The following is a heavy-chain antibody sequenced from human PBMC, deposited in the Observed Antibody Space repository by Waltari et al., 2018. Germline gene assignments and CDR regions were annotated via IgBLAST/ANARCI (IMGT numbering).Heavy chain of an antibody. Sequence: EVQLLESGGGLLQPGGSLRLSCAASGFTFSIYAMTWVRQAPGKGLEWVSSISGSGGSTYYGDSVKGRFTISRDNSKNTLYLQMNSLIAEDTAVYYCARSGGAIATLDYWGQGTLVTVSS. J-gene: IGHJ4*02. V-gene: IGHV3-23*01. CDR2: ISGSGGST. CDR3: ARSGGAIATLDY. D-gene: IGHD3-16*02. CDR1: GFTFSIYA.